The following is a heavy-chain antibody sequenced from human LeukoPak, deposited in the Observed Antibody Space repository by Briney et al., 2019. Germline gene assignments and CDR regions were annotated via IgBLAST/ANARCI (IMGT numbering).Heavy chain of an antibody. CDR2: ISSKGGST. CDR1: GFTFSSYA. CDR3: ARSLGWRGHFDY. J-gene: IGHJ4*02. D-gene: IGHD6-19*01. V-gene: IGHV3-64*01. Sequence: GGSLRLSCAASGFTFSSYALHWGRQAPGKGLEYVSGISSKGGSTYYANSVQGRSTISRDNSKNTLYFQMGSLRAEDMAVYYCARSLGWRGHFDYWGQGTLVTVSS.